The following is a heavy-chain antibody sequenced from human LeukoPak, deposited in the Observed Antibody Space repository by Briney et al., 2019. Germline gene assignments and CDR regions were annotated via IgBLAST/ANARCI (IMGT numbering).Heavy chain of an antibody. CDR2: IIPILGIA. J-gene: IGHJ4*02. D-gene: IGHD5-12*01. Sequence: PGASVKVSCKASGGTFSSYAISWVRQAPGQGLEWMGRIIPILGIANYAQKFQGRVTITADKSTSTAYMELSSLRSEDTAVYYCAREWSGYAVGYWGQGTLVTVSS. V-gene: IGHV1-69*04. CDR1: GGTFSSYA. CDR3: AREWSGYAVGY.